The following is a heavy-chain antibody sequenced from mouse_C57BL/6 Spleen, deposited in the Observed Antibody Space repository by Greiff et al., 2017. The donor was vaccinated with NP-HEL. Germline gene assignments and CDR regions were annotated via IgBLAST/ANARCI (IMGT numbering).Heavy chain of an antibody. D-gene: IGHD1-1*01. CDR1: GFTFSDYG. V-gene: IGHV6-3*01. J-gene: IGHJ2*01. CDR2: IRLKSDNYAT. CDR3: TGDYGSSY. Sequence: EVKLVESGGGLVKPGGSLKLSCAASGFTFSDYGMHWVRQAPEKGLEWVAQIRLKSDNYATHYAESVKGRFTISRDDSKSSVYLQMNNLRAEDTGIYYCTGDYGSSYWGQGTTLTVSS.